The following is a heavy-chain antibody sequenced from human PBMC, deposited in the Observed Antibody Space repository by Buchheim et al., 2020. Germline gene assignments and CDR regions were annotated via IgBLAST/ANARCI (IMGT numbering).Heavy chain of an antibody. CDR2: INPSGGSA. CDR1: GYTFSGYY. J-gene: IGHJ5*02. CDR3: ARESRGETGTTPLPWFDP. D-gene: IGHD1-7*01. V-gene: IGHV1-46*01. Sequence: QVQLVQSGAEVKKPGASVKVSCKASGYTFSGYYMHWVRQAPGQGLEWMGIINPSGGSASYAQKFQDRVTMTGDTSTSTGYMELSSLRSEDTAVYYCARESRGETGTTPLPWFDPWGQGTL.